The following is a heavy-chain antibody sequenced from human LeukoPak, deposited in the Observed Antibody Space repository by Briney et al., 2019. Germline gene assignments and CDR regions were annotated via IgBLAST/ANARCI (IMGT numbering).Heavy chain of an antibody. CDR1: GFTFSSYA. D-gene: IGHD2-8*01. CDR2: ISDSGDYT. Sequence: GGSLRLSCAVSGFTFSSYAMSWVRQAPGRGLEWVSAISDSGDYTYYPDSVKGRFTISRDNSKNTLYLQMNSLRAEDTAVYYCAKATSLGKYCTNGVCSPFDYWGQGTLVTVSS. V-gene: IGHV3-23*01. J-gene: IGHJ4*02. CDR3: AKATSLGKYCTNGVCSPFDY.